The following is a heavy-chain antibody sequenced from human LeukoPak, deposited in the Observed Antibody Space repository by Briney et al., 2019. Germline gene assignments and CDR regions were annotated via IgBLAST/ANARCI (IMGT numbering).Heavy chain of an antibody. CDR1: GFTFSSYS. D-gene: IGHD4-17*01. V-gene: IGHV3-21*01. J-gene: IGHJ4*02. CDR3: ARGDDGDSAIDY. CDR2: ISSSSSYI. Sequence: GGSLRLSCAASGFTFSSYSMNWVRQAPGKGLEWVSSISSSSSYIYYADSVKGRFTISRDSAKSSLYLQMNSLRVEDTAVYYCARGDDGDSAIDYWGQGTLVTVSS.